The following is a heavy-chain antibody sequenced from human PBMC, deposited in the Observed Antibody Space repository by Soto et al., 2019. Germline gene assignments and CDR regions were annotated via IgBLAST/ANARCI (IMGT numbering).Heavy chain of an antibody. D-gene: IGHD6-13*01. J-gene: IGHJ6*02. Sequence: EVQLVVSGGGLIQPGGSLRLSCAASGFIVSSNYMTWVRQAPGKGLEWVSVISSGDDTYYADSMKGRFTISRDNSKNVVYLHMDNLRVEDTAVYYCARNSSPGGMDVWGQGTTVTVSS. CDR1: GFIVSSNY. CDR3: ARNSSPGGMDV. CDR2: ISSGDDT. V-gene: IGHV3-53*01.